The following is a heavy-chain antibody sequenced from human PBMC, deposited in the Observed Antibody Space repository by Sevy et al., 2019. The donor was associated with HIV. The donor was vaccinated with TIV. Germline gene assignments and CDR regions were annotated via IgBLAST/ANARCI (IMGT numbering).Heavy chain of an antibody. CDR3: ARNMYSSSAGDFDY. D-gene: IGHD6-6*01. CDR1: GFTFSSYN. J-gene: IGHJ4*02. CDR2: ITSSSSYI. Sequence: GGSLRLSCAASGFTFSSYNMNWVRQAPGKGLEWVSSITSSSSYIYYPDSVKGRFTISRDNAKNSLYLQMNSLRAEDTAVYYCARNMYSSSAGDFDYWGQGTLVTVSS. V-gene: IGHV3-21*01.